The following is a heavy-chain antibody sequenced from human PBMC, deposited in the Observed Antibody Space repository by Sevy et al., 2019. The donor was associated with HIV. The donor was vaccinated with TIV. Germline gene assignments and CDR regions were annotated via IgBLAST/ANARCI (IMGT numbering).Heavy chain of an antibody. Sequence: SETLSLTCAVYGGSFSGYYWSWIRQPPGKGLEWIGEINHSGSTNYNPSLKSRVTISVDTSKNQFSLKLSSVTAADTAVYYCARFSVSYGTMYAFDIWGQGTMVTVSS. CDR2: INHSGST. D-gene: IGHD1-26*01. V-gene: IGHV4-34*01. CDR3: ARFSVSYGTMYAFDI. J-gene: IGHJ3*02. CDR1: GGSFSGYY.